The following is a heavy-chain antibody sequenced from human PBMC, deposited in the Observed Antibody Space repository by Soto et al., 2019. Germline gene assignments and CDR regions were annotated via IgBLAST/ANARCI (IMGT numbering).Heavy chain of an antibody. D-gene: IGHD6-19*01. Sequence: EVQLVESGGGLVKPGGSLRLSCAASGFTFSSYSMNWVRQAPGKGLEWVSSISSSSSYIYYADSVKGRFTISRDNAKNSLYLQMNSLRAEDTAVYYCARAGGGPYSSGWYDYWGQGTLVTVSS. CDR3: ARAGGGPYSSGWYDY. J-gene: IGHJ4*02. CDR1: GFTFSSYS. CDR2: ISSSSSYI. V-gene: IGHV3-21*01.